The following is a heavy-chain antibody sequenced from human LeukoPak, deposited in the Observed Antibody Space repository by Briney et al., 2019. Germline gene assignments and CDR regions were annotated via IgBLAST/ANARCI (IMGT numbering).Heavy chain of an antibody. J-gene: IGHJ4*02. CDR2: ISSSGSTI. D-gene: IGHD3-22*01. CDR1: GFTFSSYE. V-gene: IGHV3-48*03. CDR3: AKDAYYYYSSGYYYPFDY. Sequence: GGSLRLSCAASGFTFSSYEMNWVRQAPGKGLEWVSYISSSGSTIYYADSVKGRFTISRDNAKNSLYLQMNSLRAEDTAVYYCAKDAYYYYSSGYYYPFDYWGQGTLVTVSS.